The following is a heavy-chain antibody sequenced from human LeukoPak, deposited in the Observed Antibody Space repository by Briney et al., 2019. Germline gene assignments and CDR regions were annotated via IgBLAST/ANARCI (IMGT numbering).Heavy chain of an antibody. V-gene: IGHV3-23*01. CDR3: ARDLGYCTNGVCHTRFDY. CDR2: ISGGSGST. CDR1: GFTFSSYA. Sequence: PGGSLRLSCAASGFTFSSYAMSWVRQAPGKGLAWVSTISGGSGSTYCADSVKGRFTISRDNSKNTLYLQLNSLRDEDTAVYYCARDLGYCTNGVCHTRFDYWGQGTLVAVSS. D-gene: IGHD2-8*01. J-gene: IGHJ4*02.